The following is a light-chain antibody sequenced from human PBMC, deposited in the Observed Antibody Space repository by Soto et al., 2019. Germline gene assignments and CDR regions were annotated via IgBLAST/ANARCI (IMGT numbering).Light chain of an antibody. J-gene: IGKJ1*01. V-gene: IGKV1-5*03. CDR3: QQYDSFSA. Sequence: DIQMTQSPSTLSASVGDRVTITCRASQTISSWLAWYQQKPGTAPKLLIYRASILESGVPSRFSGSGFGTQFTLTISGLQPDDFATYYCQQYDSFSAFGQGTKVEIK. CDR2: RAS. CDR1: QTISSW.